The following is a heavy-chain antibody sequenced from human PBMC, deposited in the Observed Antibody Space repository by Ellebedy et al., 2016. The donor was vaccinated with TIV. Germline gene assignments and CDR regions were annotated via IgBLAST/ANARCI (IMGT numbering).Heavy chain of an antibody. Sequence: GGSLRLSCQASGFTFTAYAIHWVRQAPGKGLEWVSSLSVRGDTTYYADSVRGRFTISRDNPKNTLYLQMNSLRAEDTAVYYCAKLSQSQLLPDYRHAFDIWGQGTMVTVSS. V-gene: IGHV3-23*01. D-gene: IGHD5-12*01. J-gene: IGHJ3*02. CDR1: GFTFTAYA. CDR3: AKLSQSQLLPDYRHAFDI. CDR2: LSVRGDTT.